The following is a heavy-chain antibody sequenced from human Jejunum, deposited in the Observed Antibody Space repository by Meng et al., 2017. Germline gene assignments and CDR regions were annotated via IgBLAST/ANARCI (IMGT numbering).Heavy chain of an antibody. CDR1: DYSISSGNY. D-gene: IGHD2-21*02. J-gene: IGHJ1*01. CDR3: ATRGDRDWLEYFQH. CDR2: IYHSGST. V-gene: IGHV4-38-2*01. Sequence: SQTLSLTCGVSDYSISSGNYWGWIRQPPGKGLEWIGSIYHSGSTYYNPSLKSRVTISVDTSKNQFSLRLSSVTVADPAVYYCATRGDRDWLEYFQHWGHGSLVTVSS.